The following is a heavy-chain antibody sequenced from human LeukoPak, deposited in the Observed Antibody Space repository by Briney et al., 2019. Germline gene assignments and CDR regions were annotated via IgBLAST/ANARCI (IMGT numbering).Heavy chain of an antibody. CDR2: ITSSSSYI. CDR3: ASGRGDYYGDRVLPDY. J-gene: IGHJ4*02. Sequence: PGGSLRLSCAASGFTFSSYSMNWVRQAPGKGLEWVSSITSSSSYIYYADSVKGRFTISRDNAKNSLYLQMNSLRAEDTAVYYCASGRGDYYGDRVLPDYWGQGTLVTVSS. D-gene: IGHD4-17*01. CDR1: GFTFSSYS. V-gene: IGHV3-21*04.